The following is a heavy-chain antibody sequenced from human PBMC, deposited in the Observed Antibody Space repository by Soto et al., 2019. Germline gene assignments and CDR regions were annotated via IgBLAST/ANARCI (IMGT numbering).Heavy chain of an antibody. J-gene: IGHJ5*01. V-gene: IGHV4-59*01. CDR2: IYYSGST. CDR3: ARETREYSSSSDTWFDY. D-gene: IGHD6-6*01. CDR1: GGSISSYY. Sequence: SETLSLTCTVSGGSISSYYWSWIRQPPGKGLEWIGYIYYSGSTNYNPSLKSRVTISVDTSKNQFSLKLSSVTAADTAVYYCARETREYSSSSDTWFDYWGQGTLVTVSS.